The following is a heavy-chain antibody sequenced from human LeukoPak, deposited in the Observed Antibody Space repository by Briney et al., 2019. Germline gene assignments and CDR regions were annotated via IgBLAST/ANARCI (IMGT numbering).Heavy chain of an antibody. CDR3: ARLNYGTNFLVY. D-gene: IGHD2-8*01. CDR2: ISPYNGNT. CDR1: GYTFTSYT. J-gene: IGHJ4*02. Sequence: ASVKVSCKASGYTFTSYTISWVRQAPGQGPEWMGWISPYNGNTNYAQNLQDRVTMTTETSTSTAYMELRSLRSDDTAVYYCARLNYGTNFLVYWSQGTLVTVSS. V-gene: IGHV1-18*01.